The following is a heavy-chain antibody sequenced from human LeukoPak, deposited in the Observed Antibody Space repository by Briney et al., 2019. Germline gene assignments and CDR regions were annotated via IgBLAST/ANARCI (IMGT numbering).Heavy chain of an antibody. Sequence: QTGGSLRLSCAASGFAFSSYSMGWVRQAPGKGLEWVSAITGSGDFTDYADSVKGRFTISRDNAKNSLYLQMNSLRAEDTAVYYCARSIPAGNRRWGQGTLVTVSS. CDR1: GFAFSSYS. CDR3: ARSIPAGNRR. V-gene: IGHV3-23*01. J-gene: IGHJ4*02. CDR2: ITGSGDFT. D-gene: IGHD2-2*01.